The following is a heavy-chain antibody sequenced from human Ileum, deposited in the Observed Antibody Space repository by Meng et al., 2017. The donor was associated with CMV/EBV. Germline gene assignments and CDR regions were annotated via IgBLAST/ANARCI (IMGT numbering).Heavy chain of an antibody. Sequence: SETLSLTCAVYGGSFSGYYWSWIRQPPGKGLEWIGEINHSGSTNYNPSLKSRVTTSVDTSKNQFSLKLSSVTAADTAVYYCATLSPIWSYYFPGLWFDPWGQGTLVTVSS. D-gene: IGHD1-26*01. J-gene: IGHJ5*02. CDR3: ATLSPIWSYYFPGLWFDP. CDR2: INHSGST. V-gene: IGHV4-34*01. CDR1: GGSFSGYY.